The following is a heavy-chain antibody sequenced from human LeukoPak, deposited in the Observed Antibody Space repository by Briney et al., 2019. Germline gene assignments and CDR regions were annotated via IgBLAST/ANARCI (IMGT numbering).Heavy chain of an antibody. J-gene: IGHJ5*02. CDR3: ARDQGTYGDYADNWFDP. D-gene: IGHD4-17*01. CDR1: GGSISSGGYY. V-gene: IGHV4-31*03. Sequence: PSETLSLTCTVSGGSISSGGYYWSWIRQHPGKGLEWIGYIYYSGSTYYNPSLKSRVTISVDTSKNQFSLELSSVTAADTAVYYCARDQGTYGDYADNWFDPWGQGTLVTVSS. CDR2: IYYSGST.